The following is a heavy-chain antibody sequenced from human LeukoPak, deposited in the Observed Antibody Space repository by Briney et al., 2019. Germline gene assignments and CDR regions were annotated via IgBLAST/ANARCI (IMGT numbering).Heavy chain of an antibody. V-gene: IGHV3-23*01. J-gene: IGHJ4*02. D-gene: IGHD6-13*01. CDR2: ISGSGDST. CDR1: GFTFGHYE. CDR3: AKGPASSIAAAADLDY. Sequence: GGSLRLSCVASGFTFGHYEMNWVRQAPGKGLEWVSGISGSGDSTYYADSMEGRFTISRDNSKNTLYLQMNSLKAEDTAVYYCAKGPASSIAAAADLDYWGQGTLVTVSS.